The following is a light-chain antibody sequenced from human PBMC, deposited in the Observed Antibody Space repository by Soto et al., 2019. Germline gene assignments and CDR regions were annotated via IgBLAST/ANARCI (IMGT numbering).Light chain of an antibody. CDR3: MIWPSNALV. Sequence: QPVLTQPPSSSASPGESARLTCTLLSDINVGSYNIYWYQQKPGSPPRYLLYYYSDSDKGQGSGVPSRFSGSKDASANTGILLISGLQSEDEADYYCMIWPSNALVFGGGTKLTVL. CDR1: SDINVGSYN. CDR2: YYSDSDK. J-gene: IGLJ2*01. V-gene: IGLV5-37*01.